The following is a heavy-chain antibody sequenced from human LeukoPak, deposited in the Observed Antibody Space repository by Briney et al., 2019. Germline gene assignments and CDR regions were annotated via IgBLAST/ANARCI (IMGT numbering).Heavy chain of an antibody. CDR1: GGTFISSA. J-gene: IGHJ6*02. CDR2: IIPISGIT. V-gene: IGHV1-69*04. D-gene: IGHD6-6*01. CDR3: ASRYSSSGDYYYYGMDV. Sequence: ETSVKVSCKASGGTFISSAICWVRQAPGQGLEWMGRIIPISGITNYAQRFPGRVTIIANNTTTTAYKEQSSLRTEDTAVYYCASRYSSSGDYYYYGMDVWGQGTTVTVSS.